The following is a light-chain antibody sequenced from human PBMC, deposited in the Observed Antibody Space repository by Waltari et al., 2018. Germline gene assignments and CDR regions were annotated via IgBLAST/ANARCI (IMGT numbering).Light chain of an antibody. CDR1: QRISRW. CDR3: QQYNSHWFT. CDR2: EAS. Sequence: DIQMTQSPSTLSASVGDRVTITCRASQRISRWLAWYQQKPGKDPKLLIYEASSLESGGPSRFSGSGSGTEVTLTISSLQPDDFATYYCQQYNSHWFTFGQGTKLEIK. J-gene: IGKJ2*01. V-gene: IGKV1-5*03.